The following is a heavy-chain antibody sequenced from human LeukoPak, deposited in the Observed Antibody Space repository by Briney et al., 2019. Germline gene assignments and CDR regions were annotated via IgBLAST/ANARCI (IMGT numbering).Heavy chain of an antibody. CDR2: IIPIFDIA. CDR1: GGTFRSYA. CDR3: ARDGRGYSDYDFRYFAY. Sequence: GASVKVSCKASGGTFRSYAISWVRQAPGQGLEWMGGIIPIFDIANYAQKFQGRVTITADKSTSTAYMELSSLRSEDTAVYYCARDGRGYSDYDFRYFAYWGQGTLVTVSS. J-gene: IGHJ4*02. V-gene: IGHV1-69*10. D-gene: IGHD5-12*01.